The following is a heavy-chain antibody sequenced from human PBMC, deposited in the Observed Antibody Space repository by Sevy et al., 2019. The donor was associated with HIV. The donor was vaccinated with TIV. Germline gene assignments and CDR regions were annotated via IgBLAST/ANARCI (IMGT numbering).Heavy chain of an antibody. CDR1: GFTFSSYW. CDR2: IKQDGSEK. V-gene: IGHV3-7*01. Sequence: GGSLRLSCAASGFTFSSYWMSWVRQAPGKGLEWVANIKQDGSEKYYVDSVKGRLTISRDNAKNSLYLQMNSLRAEDTAVYYCARPVTRYCSSTSCPFDPWGQGTLVTVSS. J-gene: IGHJ5*02. D-gene: IGHD2-2*01. CDR3: ARPVTRYCSSTSCPFDP.